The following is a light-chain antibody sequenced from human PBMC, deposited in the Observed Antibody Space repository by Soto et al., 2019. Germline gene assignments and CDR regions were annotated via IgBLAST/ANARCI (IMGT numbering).Light chain of an antibody. CDR2: GNS. CDR1: SSNIGAGYD. J-gene: IGLJ1*01. Sequence: VLTPPPSVSGAPGQRVTISCTGSSSNIGAGYDVHWYQQLPGTAPKLLIYGNSNRPSGVPDRFSGSKSGTSASLAITGLQAEDEADYYCQSYDSSLSGYVFGTGTKLTVL. CDR3: QSYDSSLSGYV. V-gene: IGLV1-40*01.